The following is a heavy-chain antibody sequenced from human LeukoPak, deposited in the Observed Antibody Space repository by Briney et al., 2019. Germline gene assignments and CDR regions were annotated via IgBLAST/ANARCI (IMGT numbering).Heavy chain of an antibody. J-gene: IGHJ4*02. Sequence: GGSLRLSCAASGFTFSSYWMHWVRHAPGKGLVWVSRINSDGSSTIYADCVKGRFTISRDNAKNTLYLQMNSLRAEDTGVYYCARHLNSRNLYDHWSQGTLVTVSS. CDR3: ARHLNSRNLYDH. CDR2: INSDGSST. V-gene: IGHV3-74*01. CDR1: GFTFSSYW. D-gene: IGHD2/OR15-2a*01.